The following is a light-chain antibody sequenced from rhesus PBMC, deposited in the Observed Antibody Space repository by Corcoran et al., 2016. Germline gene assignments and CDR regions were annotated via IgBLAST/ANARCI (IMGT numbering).Light chain of an antibody. V-gene: IGKV1-22*01. CDR3: QQYSSGPRT. CDR1: QGISSW. CDR2: RAS. J-gene: IGKJ1*01. Sequence: DIQMTQSPSSLSASVGDTVTITCRASQGISSWLAWYQQKPWEAPKLQIDRASNLKNGGPSMLSGSVSGTDFTLTISSLQSEDFATYYCQQYSSGPRTFGQVTKVEIK.